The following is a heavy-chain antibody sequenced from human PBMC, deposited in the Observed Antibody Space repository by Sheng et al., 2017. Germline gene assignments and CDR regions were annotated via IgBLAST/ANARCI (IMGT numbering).Heavy chain of an antibody. J-gene: IGHJ4*02. Sequence: QVQLQQWGAGLLKPSETLSLTCAVYGGSFSGYYWSWIRQPPGKGLEWIGEINHSGSTNYNPSLKSRVTISVDTSKNQFSLKLSSVTAADTAVYYCARSRYYGSGSYSSYFYYWGQGTLVTVSS. CDR2: INHSGST. D-gene: IGHD3-10*01. V-gene: IGHV4-34*01. CDR3: ARSRYYGSGSYSSYFYY. CDR1: GGSFSGYY.